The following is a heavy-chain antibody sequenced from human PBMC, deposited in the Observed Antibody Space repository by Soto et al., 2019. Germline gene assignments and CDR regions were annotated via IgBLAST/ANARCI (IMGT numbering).Heavy chain of an antibody. V-gene: IGHV3-30-3*01. CDR3: ARDRIVQYSSGWYLFDP. J-gene: IGHJ5*02. Sequence: GGSLRLSCAASGFTFSSYAMHWVRQAPGKGLEWVAVISYDGSNKYYADSEKGRFTISRDNSTNTLYLQMNSLRAEETAVYYCARDRIVQYSSGWYLFDPWGQGTMVTVSS. D-gene: IGHD6-19*01. CDR1: GFTFSSYA. CDR2: ISYDGSNK.